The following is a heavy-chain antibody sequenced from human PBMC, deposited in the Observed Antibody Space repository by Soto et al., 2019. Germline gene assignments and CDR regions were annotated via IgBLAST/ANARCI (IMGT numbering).Heavy chain of an antibody. CDR3: AKAYSTYYHDSSGYSHFDY. CDR1: GFTFSSYA. J-gene: IGHJ4*02. Sequence: PGGSLRLSCAASGFTFSSYAMSWVRQAPGKGLEWVSAISGSGGSTYYADSVKGRFTISRDNSKNTLYLQMNSLRAEDTAVYHCAKAYSTYYHDSSGYSHFDYWGQGTLVTVSS. D-gene: IGHD3-22*01. V-gene: IGHV3-23*01. CDR2: ISGSGGST.